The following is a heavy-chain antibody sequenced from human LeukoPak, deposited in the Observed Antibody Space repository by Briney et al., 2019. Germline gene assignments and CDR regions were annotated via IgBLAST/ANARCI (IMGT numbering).Heavy chain of an antibody. CDR2: INHSGST. CDR3: ARGGGIVVVPAAMGYAFDI. CDR1: GGSFSGYY. J-gene: IGHJ3*02. Sequence: PSETLSLTCAVYGGSFSGYYWSWIRQPPGKGLEWIGEINHSGSTNYNPSLKSRVTISVDTSKNQFSLKLSSVTAADTAVYYCARGGGIVVVPAAMGYAFDIWGQGTMVTVPS. D-gene: IGHD2-2*01. V-gene: IGHV4-34*01.